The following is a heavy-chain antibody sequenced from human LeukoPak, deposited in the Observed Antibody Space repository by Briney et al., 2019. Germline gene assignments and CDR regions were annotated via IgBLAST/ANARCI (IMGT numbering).Heavy chain of an antibody. Sequence: SETLSLTYAVYGGSFSGYYWSWIRQPPGKGLEWIGEINHSGSTNYNPSLKSRVTISVDTSKNQFSLKLSSVTAADTAVYYCARGVRVNDFWSGYSRDYFDYWGQGTLVTVSS. CDR3: ARGVRVNDFWSGYSRDYFDY. D-gene: IGHD3-3*01. J-gene: IGHJ4*02. CDR1: GGSFSGYY. CDR2: INHSGST. V-gene: IGHV4-34*01.